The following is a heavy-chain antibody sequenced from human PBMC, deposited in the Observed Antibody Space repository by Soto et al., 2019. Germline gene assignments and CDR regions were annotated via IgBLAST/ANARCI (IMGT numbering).Heavy chain of an antibody. Sequence: PGGSLRLSCAASGFTFSSYAMSWVRQAPGKGLEWVSAISGSGGSTYYADSVKGRFTISRDNSKNTLYLQMNSLRAEDTAVYYCAKGGYYGSGSQIDYWGQGTLVTVSS. CDR3: AKGGYYGSGSQIDY. CDR2: ISGSGGST. V-gene: IGHV3-23*01. CDR1: GFTFSSYA. D-gene: IGHD3-10*01. J-gene: IGHJ4*02.